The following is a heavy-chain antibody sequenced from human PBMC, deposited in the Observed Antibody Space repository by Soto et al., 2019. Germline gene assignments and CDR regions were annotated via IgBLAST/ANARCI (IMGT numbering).Heavy chain of an antibody. J-gene: IGHJ4*01. Sequence: SETLSVTCTVSCYSISSCSYWAWIRQPPGKGPEWIASIYHGGTTFYNPSLKSRITISVDTSNNQFSLKLTSVTAADTAVYYCARVHVMVVAGSTFDYWGHGTLVTVSP. CDR3: ARVHVMVVAGSTFDY. CDR2: IYHGGTT. CDR1: CYSISSCSY. V-gene: IGHV4-38-2*02. D-gene: IGHD6-19*01.